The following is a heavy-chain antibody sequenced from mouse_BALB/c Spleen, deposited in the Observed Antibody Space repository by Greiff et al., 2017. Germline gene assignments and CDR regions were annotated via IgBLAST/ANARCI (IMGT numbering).Heavy chain of an antibody. Sequence: EVQLQESGGGLVQPGGSLKLSCAASGFTFSSYGMSWVRQTPDKRLELVATINSNGGSTYYPDSVKGRFTISRDNAKNTLYLQMSSLKSEDTAMYYCARDGGPYYFDYWGQGTTLTVSS. J-gene: IGHJ2*01. CDR3: ARDGGPYYFDY. V-gene: IGHV5-6-3*01. CDR2: INSNGGST. CDR1: GFTFSSYG.